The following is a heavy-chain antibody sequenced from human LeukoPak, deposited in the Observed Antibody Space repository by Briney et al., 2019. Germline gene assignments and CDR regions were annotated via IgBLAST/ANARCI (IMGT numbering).Heavy chain of an antibody. CDR2: IIPILGIA. D-gene: IGHD2-2*01. CDR1: GGTFSSYT. V-gene: IGHV1-69*02. J-gene: IGHJ6*03. CDR3: ARGLRSRYCSSTSCRYYYYYYYMDV. Sequence: GASVKVSCKASGGTFSSYTISWVRQAPGQGLEWMGRIIPILGIANYAQKFQGRVTITADKSTSTAYMELSSLRSEDTAVYYCARGLRSRYCSSTSCRYYYYYYYMDVWGKGTTVTVSS.